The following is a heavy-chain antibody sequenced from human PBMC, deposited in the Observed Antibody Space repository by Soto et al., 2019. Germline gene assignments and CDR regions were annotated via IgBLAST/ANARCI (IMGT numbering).Heavy chain of an antibody. D-gene: IGHD2-15*01. Sequence: PGGALRLFCAASGFTFSSYGMHWVRQAPGKGLAWVAVISYDVSNKYYPDSVKGRFTISRDNSKNTLYLQMNSLRAEDTAVYYCAKVPRTSFVKCDAFDIWCQGTIVPVSS. CDR3: AKVPRTSFVKCDAFDI. V-gene: IGHV3-30*18. J-gene: IGHJ3*02. CDR2: ISYDVSNK. CDR1: GFTFSSYG.